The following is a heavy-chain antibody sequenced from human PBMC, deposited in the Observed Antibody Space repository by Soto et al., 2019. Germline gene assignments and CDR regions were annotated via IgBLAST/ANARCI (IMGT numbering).Heavy chain of an antibody. CDR3: AREEEPYCGGDCYSWDFDY. J-gene: IGHJ4*02. Sequence: GASVKVSCKASGGTFSSYAISWVRQAPGQGLEWMGGIIPIFGTANYAQKLQGRVTITADESTSTAYMELSSLRSEDTAVYYCAREEEPYCGGDCYSWDFDYWGQGTLVTVSS. V-gene: IGHV1-69*13. CDR2: IIPIFGTA. CDR1: GGTFSSYA. D-gene: IGHD2-21*02.